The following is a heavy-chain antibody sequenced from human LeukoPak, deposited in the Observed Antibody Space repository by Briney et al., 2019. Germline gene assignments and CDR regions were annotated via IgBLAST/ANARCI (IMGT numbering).Heavy chain of an antibody. CDR1: VGSISSYY. V-gene: IGHV4-59*01. J-gene: IGHJ3*02. D-gene: IGHD1-26*01. CDR3: ARDFRIWREHWDAFDI. Sequence: LETLSLTRTEPVGSISSYYWRWIRQPPGKGLGWIGHIYHSGSTNYNPSLKNQVTISVDTSKNQFSLKLSPVPAADTAVYCCARDFRIWREHWDAFDIWGQGRMVTVSS. CDR2: IYHSGST.